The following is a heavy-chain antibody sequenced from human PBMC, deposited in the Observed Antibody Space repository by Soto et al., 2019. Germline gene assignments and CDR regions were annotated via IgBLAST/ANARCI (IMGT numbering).Heavy chain of an antibody. D-gene: IGHD3-9*01. V-gene: IGHV4-59*08. CDR1: GGSISSYY. Sequence: SETLSLTCTVSGGSISSYYWSWIRQPPGKGLEWIGYIYYSGSTNYNPSLKSRVTISVDTSKNQFSLKLSSVTAADTAVYYCARANKLRYLGYWGQGTLVTVSS. J-gene: IGHJ4*02. CDR3: ARANKLRYLGY. CDR2: IYYSGST.